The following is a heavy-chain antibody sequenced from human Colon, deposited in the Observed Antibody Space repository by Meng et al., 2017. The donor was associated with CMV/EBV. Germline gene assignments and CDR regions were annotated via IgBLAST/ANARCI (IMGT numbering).Heavy chain of an antibody. Sequence: GESLKISCVASGYIFTTYSIHWVRRAPGKGLEWISYISGSSRDIYYADSVKGRLTISRDNAKNSVYLQMNSLRVEDTAVYYCTRDRFGMDVWGQGTPVTVSS. CDR3: TRDRFGMDV. CDR1: GYIFTTYS. V-gene: IGHV3-21*05. CDR2: ISGSSRDI. J-gene: IGHJ6*02.